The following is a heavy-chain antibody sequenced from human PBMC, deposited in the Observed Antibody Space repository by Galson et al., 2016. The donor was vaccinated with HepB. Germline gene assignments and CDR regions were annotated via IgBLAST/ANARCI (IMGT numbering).Heavy chain of an antibody. J-gene: IGHJ4*02. CDR1: GFTFSAYN. CDR3: ARGFSPPVACSDS. Sequence: SLRLSCAASGFTFSAYNMHWVRQAPGKGLEWISYISSGSGTIYYADSVKGRFTISRDNAKNSLYLQISSLRAEDTAVYYCARGFSPPVACSDSWGQGTLVTVSS. V-gene: IGHV3-48*04. CDR2: ISSGSGTI.